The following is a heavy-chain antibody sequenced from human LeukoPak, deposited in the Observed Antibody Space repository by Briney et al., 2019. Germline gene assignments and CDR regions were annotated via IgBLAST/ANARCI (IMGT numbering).Heavy chain of an antibody. Sequence: SETLSLTCTVSGGSISSYYWSWIRQPPGKGLEWTGYIYYSGSTNYNPSLKSRVTISVDTSKNQFSLKLSSVTAADTAVYYCARAYYDILTGYYYSDYWGQGTLVTVSS. CDR2: IYYSGST. CDR3: ARAYYDILTGYYYSDY. J-gene: IGHJ4*02. V-gene: IGHV4-59*01. CDR1: GGSISSYY. D-gene: IGHD3-9*01.